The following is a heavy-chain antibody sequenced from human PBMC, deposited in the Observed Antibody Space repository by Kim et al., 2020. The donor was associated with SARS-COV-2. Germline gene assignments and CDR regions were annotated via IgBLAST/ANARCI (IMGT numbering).Heavy chain of an antibody. Sequence: GESLKISCKASGYSFSSYWIGWVRQRPGKGLEWMGLIFAGDSDTKYNPSFQGHVTISVDRSISTAFLQWSSLNAWDTALYFCARPRGGRFSFYFDYWGQGSLVTVSS. CDR1: GYSFSSYW. CDR3: ARPRGGRFSFYFDY. D-gene: IGHD2-15*01. V-gene: IGHV5-51*01. CDR2: IFAGDSDT. J-gene: IGHJ4*02.